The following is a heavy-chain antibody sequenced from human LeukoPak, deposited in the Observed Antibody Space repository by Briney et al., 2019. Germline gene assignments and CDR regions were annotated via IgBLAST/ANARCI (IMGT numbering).Heavy chain of an antibody. V-gene: IGHV3-7*01. J-gene: IGHJ3*02. D-gene: IGHD3-3*01. CDR3: ARSITIFGVVTWDDAFDI. CDR1: GFTFSSYW. CDR2: IKQDGSEK. Sequence: GGSLRLSCAASGFTFSSYWMSWVRQAPGKGLEWVANIKQDGSEKYYVDSVKGRFTISRDNAKNSLYLQMNSLRAEDTAVYYCARSITIFGVVTWDDAFDIWGQGTMVTVSS.